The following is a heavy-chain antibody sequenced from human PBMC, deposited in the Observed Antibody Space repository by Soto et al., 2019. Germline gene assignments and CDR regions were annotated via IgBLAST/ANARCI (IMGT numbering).Heavy chain of an antibody. V-gene: IGHV4-59*12. CDR2: IYHSGST. CDR1: GGSISSYY. CDR3: ARSTEDNYFDY. J-gene: IGHJ4*02. D-gene: IGHD2-15*01. Sequence: PSETLSLTCTVSGGSISSYYWSWIRQPPGKGLEWIGYIYHSGSTYYNPSLKSRVTISVDRSKNQFSLKLSSVTAADTAVYYCARSTEDNYFDYWGQGTLVTVSS.